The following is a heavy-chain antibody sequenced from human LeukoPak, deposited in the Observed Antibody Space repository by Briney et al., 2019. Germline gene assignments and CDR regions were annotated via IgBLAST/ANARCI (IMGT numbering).Heavy chain of an antibody. CDR1: GFTFNNYA. CDR3: VKEKGGITVTTKKALDC. Sequence: GGSLRLSCAASGFTFNNYAMSWVRQAPGKGLEWVSSITYNGDDTHHADSVQGRFTISRDNSKNTLYLQMSSLRAEDTAVYYCVKEKGGITVTTKKALDCWGQGTLVAVSS. D-gene: IGHD4-17*01. CDR2: ITYNGDDT. J-gene: IGHJ4*02. V-gene: IGHV3-23*01.